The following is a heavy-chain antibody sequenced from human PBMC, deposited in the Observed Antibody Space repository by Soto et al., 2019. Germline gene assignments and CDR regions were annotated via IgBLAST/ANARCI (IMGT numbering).Heavy chain of an antibody. Sequence: ASVKVSCKASGYTFTTYGISWVRQAPGQGLEWMGWISAYNGNTNYPQKFQGRLSMATDTSTNTASMELRRLRSDDTAVYYCARAQTYDFWNGYPPRPFDYWGQGTLVTVSS. D-gene: IGHD3-3*01. CDR2: ISAYNGNT. J-gene: IGHJ4*02. CDR3: ARAQTYDFWNGYPPRPFDY. CDR1: GYTFTTYG. V-gene: IGHV1-18*01.